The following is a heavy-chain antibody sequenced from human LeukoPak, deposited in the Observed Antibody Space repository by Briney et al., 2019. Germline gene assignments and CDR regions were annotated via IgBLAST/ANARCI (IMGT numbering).Heavy chain of an antibody. CDR2: IRYDGTDK. V-gene: IGHV3-30*02. CDR1: GFSFSSYG. CDR3: ATSKYSGSY. J-gene: IGHJ4*02. D-gene: IGHD1-26*01. Sequence: PGGSLRLSCAASGFSFSSYGMHWVRQSPGKGLDWVAFIRYDGTDKYYADSVKGRFTISRDNSKNTLNLQMNSLRAEDTAVYYCATSKYSGSYWGQGTLVTVSS.